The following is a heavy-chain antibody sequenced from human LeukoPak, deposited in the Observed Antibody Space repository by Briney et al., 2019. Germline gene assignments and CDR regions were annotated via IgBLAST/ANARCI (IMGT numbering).Heavy chain of an antibody. Sequence: SVKVSCKASGGTLSSYAISWVRQAPGQGLEWMGGIIPIFGTANYAQKFQGRVTITADKSTSTAYMELSSLRSEDTAVYYCAREDIVVVPAALYYYYYGMDVWGKGTTVTVSS. J-gene: IGHJ6*04. CDR1: GGTLSSYA. CDR2: IIPIFGTA. V-gene: IGHV1-69*06. D-gene: IGHD2-2*01. CDR3: AREDIVVVPAALYYYYYGMDV.